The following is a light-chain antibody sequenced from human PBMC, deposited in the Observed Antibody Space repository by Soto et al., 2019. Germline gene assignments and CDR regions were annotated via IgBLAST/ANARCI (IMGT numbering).Light chain of an antibody. CDR1: SSDVGSYNL. V-gene: IGLV2-23*02. Sequence: QSALTQPASVSGSPGQSITISCTGTSSDVGSYNLVSWYQHLPGKAPKLMIFEVTKRPSGVSTRFSGYKSGNTASLPISGLQAEDEDDYYCSSYAGSSIFVVFGGGTKLTV. CDR3: SSYAGSSIFVV. CDR2: EVT. J-gene: IGLJ2*01.